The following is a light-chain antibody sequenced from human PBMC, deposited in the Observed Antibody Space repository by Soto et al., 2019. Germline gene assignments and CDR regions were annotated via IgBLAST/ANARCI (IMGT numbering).Light chain of an antibody. CDR1: QSISNF. V-gene: IGKV1-39*01. J-gene: IGKJ1*01. CDR3: QQSYSTPRT. Sequence: DIQMTQSPSSLSASVGDRVTITCRASQSISNFLNWYQQKPGKAPKLLIYAASSFQSGVPSRFSGSGSGTDFTLTISSLRPEDFATYYCQQSYSTPRTFGQGTKVDIK. CDR2: AAS.